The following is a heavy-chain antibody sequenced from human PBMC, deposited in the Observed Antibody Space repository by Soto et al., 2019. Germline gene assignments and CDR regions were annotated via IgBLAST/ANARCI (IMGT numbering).Heavy chain of an antibody. Sequence: ASVKVSCKASGYTFTSYGISWVRQAPGQGLEWMGWISAYNGNTNYAQKLQGRVTMTTDTSTSTAYMELRSLRPDDTAVYYCARPSSSSSYDYYYYGMDAWGQGTTVTVSS. CDR1: GYTFTSYG. V-gene: IGHV1-18*01. J-gene: IGHJ6*02. CDR2: ISAYNGNT. CDR3: ARPSSSSSYDYYYYGMDA. D-gene: IGHD6-6*01.